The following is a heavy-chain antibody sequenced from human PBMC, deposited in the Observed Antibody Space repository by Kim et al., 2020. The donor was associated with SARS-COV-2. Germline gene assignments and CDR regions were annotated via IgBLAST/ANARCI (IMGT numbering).Heavy chain of an antibody. CDR1: GFTFSSYA. V-gene: IGHV3-7*01. CDR2: IKQDGSEK. D-gene: IGHD3-16*01. CDR3: ARDIRGTWFDP. J-gene: IGHJ5*02. Sequence: GSLRLSRVASGFTFSSYAMSWVRQAPGKGLEWVANIKQDGSEKYYIDSVKGRITISRDNAKNLMYLQMSGLRAEDTAVYYCARDIRGTWFDPWGQGTLV.